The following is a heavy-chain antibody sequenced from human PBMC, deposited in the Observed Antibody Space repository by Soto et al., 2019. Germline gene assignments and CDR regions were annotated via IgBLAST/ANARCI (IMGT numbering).Heavy chain of an antibody. Sequence: QVQLQQWGAGLLKPSETLSHRCAVNGGAFSGYYWSWIRQPPGKGLEWIGEMNHAGSTNYNPSLKSRVTMSVDTSKNQFSLNLTSLTAADTAVYYCARGNIVLMIFGRMDFYGVDVWGQGTTVTVSS. D-gene: IGHD2-8*01. CDR2: MNHAGST. V-gene: IGHV4-34*01. CDR1: GGAFSGYY. CDR3: ARGNIVLMIFGRMDFYGVDV. J-gene: IGHJ6*02.